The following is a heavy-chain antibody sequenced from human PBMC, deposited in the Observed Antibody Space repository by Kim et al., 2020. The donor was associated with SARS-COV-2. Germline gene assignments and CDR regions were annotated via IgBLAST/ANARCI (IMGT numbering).Heavy chain of an antibody. J-gene: IGHJ5*02. Sequence: GGSLRLSCAASGFTFSSYAMHWVRQAPGKGLEWVAVISYDGSNKYYADSVKGRFTISRDNSKNTLYLQMNSLRAEDTAVYYCARAGYCSGGSCYPPHWFDPWGQGTLVTVSS. V-gene: IGHV3-30*04. CDR1: GFTFSSYA. D-gene: IGHD2-15*01. CDR3: ARAGYCSGGSCYPPHWFDP. CDR2: ISYDGSNK.